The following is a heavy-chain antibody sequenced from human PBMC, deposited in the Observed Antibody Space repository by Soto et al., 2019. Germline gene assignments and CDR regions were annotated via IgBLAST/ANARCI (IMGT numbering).Heavy chain of an antibody. CDR1: GFTFSTYA. D-gene: IGHD3-22*01. J-gene: IGHJ5*02. CDR2: VSASGLNT. Sequence: GGSLRLSWAACGFTFSTYAIAWVRQAPGKGLEWGSGVSASGLNTDYPDPVKGRFYISRDNSKNTVALHMNSLRAEDTALYYCAKDYYYDSSGYSRVVSWGQGTLVTVSS. CDR3: AKDYYYDSSGYSRVVS. V-gene: IGHV3-23*01.